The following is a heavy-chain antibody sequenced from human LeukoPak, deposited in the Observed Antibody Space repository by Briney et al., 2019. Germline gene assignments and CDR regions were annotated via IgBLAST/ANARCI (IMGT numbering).Heavy chain of an antibody. CDR1: GFTFDDYA. CDR2: ISGDGGST. J-gene: IGHJ4*02. V-gene: IGHV3-43*02. D-gene: IGHD1-26*01. CDR3: AKDMASAGDGSSDY. Sequence: GGSLRLSCAASGFTFDDYAMHWVRQAPGKGLEWVSLISGDGGSTYYADSVKGRFTISRDNSKNSLYLQMNSLRTEDTALYYCAKDMASAGDGSSDYWGQGTLVTVSS.